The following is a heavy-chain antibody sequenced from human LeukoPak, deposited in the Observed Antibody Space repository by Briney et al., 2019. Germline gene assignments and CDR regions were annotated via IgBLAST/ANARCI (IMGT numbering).Heavy chain of an antibody. J-gene: IGHJ4*02. CDR1: GFTFSSYS. CDR3: ARDDYGGSVDY. V-gene: IGHV3-21*05. D-gene: IGHD4-23*01. CDR2: ISSSSSYI. Sequence: PGGSLRLSCAASGFTFSSYSMNWVRQAPGKGLEWISYISSSSSYIYYADSVKGRFTISRDNSKNTLYLQMNSLRAEDTAVYYCARDDYGGSVDYWGQGTLVTVSS.